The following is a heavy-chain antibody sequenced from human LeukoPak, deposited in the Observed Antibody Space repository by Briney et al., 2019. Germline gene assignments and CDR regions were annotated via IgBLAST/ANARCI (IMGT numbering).Heavy chain of an antibody. CDR1: GGSIKNYY. D-gene: IGHD3-10*01. CDR3: ARDVPRGTGYMDV. J-gene: IGHJ6*03. Sequence: SETLSLTCTVSGGSIKNYYWTWIRQPPGKGLEWIGYIYYSGSTSSNPSLKSRVTISVDTSKNQFSLRLKYVTAADTAVYYCARDVPRGTGYMDVWDKGTTVTVSS. CDR2: IYYSGST. V-gene: IGHV4-59*01.